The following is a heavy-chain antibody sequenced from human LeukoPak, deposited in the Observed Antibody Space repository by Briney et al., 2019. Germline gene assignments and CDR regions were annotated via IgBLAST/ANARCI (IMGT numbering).Heavy chain of an antibody. CDR2: IYYSGST. CDR3: ARASIVVVPAAMSWYFDL. D-gene: IGHD2-2*01. CDR1: GGSISSYY. J-gene: IGHJ2*01. Sequence: PSETLSLTCTVSGGSISSYYSSWIRQPPGKGLEWIGYIYYSGSTNYNPSLKSRVTISVDTSKNQFSLKLSSVTAADTAVYYCARASIVVVPAAMSWYFDLWGRGTLVTVSS. V-gene: IGHV4-59*01.